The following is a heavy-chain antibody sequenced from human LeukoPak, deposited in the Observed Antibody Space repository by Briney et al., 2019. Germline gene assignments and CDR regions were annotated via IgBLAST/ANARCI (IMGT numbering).Heavy chain of an antibody. CDR3: AKDRIFYDSSGYSDAFDY. V-gene: IGHV3-23*01. Sequence: GGSLRLSCAASGFTFSSYAMSWVRQAPGKGLEWVSAISGSGGSTYYADSVKGRFTISRDNSKNTLYPQMNSLRAEDTAVYYCAKDRIFYDSSGYSDAFDYWGQGTLVTVSS. J-gene: IGHJ4*02. D-gene: IGHD3-22*01. CDR1: GFTFSSYA. CDR2: ISGSGGST.